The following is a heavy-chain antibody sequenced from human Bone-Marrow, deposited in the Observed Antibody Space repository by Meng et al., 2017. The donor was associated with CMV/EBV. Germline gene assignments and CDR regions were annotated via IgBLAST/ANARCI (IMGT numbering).Heavy chain of an antibody. CDR1: GGSISSSSYY. D-gene: IGHD2-2*02. CDR3: ARGGSLGCSSISCYTGNWFDP. Sequence: SETLSLTCTVSGGSISSSSYYWGWIRQPPGKGLEWIGSIYYSGSTDYHPSLRSRLTISIDTSKNQFSLKLRSVTAADTAVYYCARGGSLGCSSISCYTGNWFDPWGQGTLVTVSS. CDR2: IYYSGST. V-gene: IGHV4-39*07. J-gene: IGHJ5*02.